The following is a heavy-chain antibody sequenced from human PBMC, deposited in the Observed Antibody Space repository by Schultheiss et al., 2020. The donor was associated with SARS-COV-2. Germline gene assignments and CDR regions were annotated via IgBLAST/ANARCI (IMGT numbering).Heavy chain of an antibody. CDR1: GYTFTGYY. V-gene: IGHV1-46*01. CDR2: INPSGGST. J-gene: IGHJ4*02. D-gene: IGHD3-22*01. CDR3: ARGRAYYYDSSGYYYTLDY. Sequence: ASVKVSCKASGYTFTGYYMHWVRQAPGQGLEWMGIINPSGGSTSYAQKFQGRVTMTRDTSTSTVYMELSSLRSEDTAVYYCARGRAYYYDSSGYYYTLDYWGQGTLVTVSS.